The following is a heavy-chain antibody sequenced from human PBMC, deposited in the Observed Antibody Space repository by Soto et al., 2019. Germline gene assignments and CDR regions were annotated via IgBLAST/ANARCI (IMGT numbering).Heavy chain of an antibody. CDR2: IIPIFGTA. CDR1: GGTFSSYA. D-gene: IGHD5-12*01. J-gene: IGHJ6*02. V-gene: IGHV1-69*13. Sequence: SVKVSCKASGGTFSSYAISWVRQAPGQGLEWMGGIIPIFGTANYAQKFQGRVTITADESTSTAYMELSSLRSEDTAVYYCARGLKPYSGYDFGSGVGPPPSYYYYYGMDVWGQGTTVTVSS. CDR3: ARGLKPYSGYDFGSGVGPPPSYYYYYGMDV.